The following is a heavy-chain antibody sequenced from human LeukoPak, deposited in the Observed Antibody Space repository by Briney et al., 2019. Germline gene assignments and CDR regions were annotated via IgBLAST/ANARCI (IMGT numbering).Heavy chain of an antibody. Sequence: SETLSLTCTVSGGSISSGSYYWSWIRQPAGKGLEWIGRIYTSGSTNYNPSLKSRFTISVDRSKNQFSLKLSAVTPADTAVYYCARGNKQTTVVPGSPFAPWAQGTLVPVSS. CDR1: GGSISSGSYY. J-gene: IGHJ5*02. CDR3: ARGNKQTTVVPGSPFAP. CDR2: IYTSGST. V-gene: IGHV4-61*02. D-gene: IGHD4-23*01.